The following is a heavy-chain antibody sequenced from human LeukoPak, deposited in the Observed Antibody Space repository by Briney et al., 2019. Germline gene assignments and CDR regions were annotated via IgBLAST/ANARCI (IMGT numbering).Heavy chain of an antibody. CDR2: IYYSGST. CDR1: GGSISSYY. J-gene: IGHJ4*02. Sequence: PSETLSLTCTVSGGSISSYYWSRIRQPPGKGLEWIGYIYYSGSTNYNPSLKSRVTISVDTSKNQFSLKLSSVTAADTAVYYCASSRYYYDSSGILFDYWGQGTLVTVSS. V-gene: IGHV4-59*01. CDR3: ASSRYYYDSSGILFDY. D-gene: IGHD3-22*01.